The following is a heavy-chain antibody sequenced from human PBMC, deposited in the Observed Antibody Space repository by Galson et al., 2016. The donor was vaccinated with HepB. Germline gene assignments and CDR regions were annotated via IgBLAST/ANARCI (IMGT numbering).Heavy chain of an antibody. CDR1: GFTFSSYT. V-gene: IGHV3-23*01. CDR2: ISGSGSFT. Sequence: SLRLSCAASGFTFSSYTMSWVRQAPGMGLEWVSSISGSGSFTYFADSVKGRFTISRDNSKNTLYLQMNSLRTEDTAVYCCARTLYDYVWGSYRYPQDYWGQGTLVTVSS. J-gene: IGHJ4*02. D-gene: IGHD3-16*02. CDR3: ARTLYDYVWGSYRYPQDY.